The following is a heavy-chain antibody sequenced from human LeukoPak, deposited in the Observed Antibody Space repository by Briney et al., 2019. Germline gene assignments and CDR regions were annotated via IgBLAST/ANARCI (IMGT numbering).Heavy chain of an antibody. CDR1: GGSISSSNW. D-gene: IGHD6-25*01. Sequence: SGTLSLTCAVSGGSISSSNWWSWVRQPPGKGLEWIGEIYHSGSTYYNPSLKSRVTISVDTSKNQFSLKLSSVTAADTAVYYCARVAARIQRYDYWGQGTLVTVSS. CDR3: ARVAARIQRYDY. CDR2: IYHSGST. V-gene: IGHV4-4*02. J-gene: IGHJ4*02.